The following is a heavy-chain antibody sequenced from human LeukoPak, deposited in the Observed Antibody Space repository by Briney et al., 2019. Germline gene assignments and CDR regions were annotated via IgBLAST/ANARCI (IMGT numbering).Heavy chain of an antibody. D-gene: IGHD1-26*01. CDR1: DGSIINYY. J-gene: IGHJ5*02. CDR2: IYYSGST. V-gene: IGHV4-59*01. Sequence: SETLSLTCTVSDGSIINYYWSWIRQPPGKGLEWIGYIYYSGSTNYNPSLKSRVTISVDTSKNQFSLKLSSVTAADTAVYYCARDGSGSYEFDPWGQGTLVTVSS. CDR3: ARDGSGSYEFDP.